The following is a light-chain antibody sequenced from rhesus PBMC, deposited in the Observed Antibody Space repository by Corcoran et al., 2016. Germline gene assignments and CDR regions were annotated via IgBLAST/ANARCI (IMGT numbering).Light chain of an antibody. CDR2: GAS. J-gene: IGKJ1*01. V-gene: IGKV1-33*02. Sequence: DIQMTQSPSSLSASVVDRVTITCRASQGITNVLAWYQQKQGETPKLLIYGASSLQSGIPSRFSGIGSGTAFTLTISSLPSEDFATYCCQNYYSAPWTFGQGTKVEI. CDR1: QGITNV. CDR3: QNYYSAPWT.